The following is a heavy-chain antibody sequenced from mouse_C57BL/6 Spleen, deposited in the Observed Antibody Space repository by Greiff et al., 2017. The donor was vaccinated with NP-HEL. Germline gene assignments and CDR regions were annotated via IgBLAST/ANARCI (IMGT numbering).Heavy chain of an antibody. J-gene: IGHJ4*01. V-gene: IGHV1-80*01. CDR2: IYPGDGDT. CDR1: GYAFSSYW. CDR3: ARVDYDGAMDY. D-gene: IGHD2-4*01. Sequence: VQLQQSGAELVKPGASVKISCKASGYAFSSYWMNWVKQRPGKGLEWIGQIYPGDGDTNYNGKFKGKATLTADKSSSTAYMQLSSLTSEDSAVYFCARVDYDGAMDYWGQGTSVTVSS.